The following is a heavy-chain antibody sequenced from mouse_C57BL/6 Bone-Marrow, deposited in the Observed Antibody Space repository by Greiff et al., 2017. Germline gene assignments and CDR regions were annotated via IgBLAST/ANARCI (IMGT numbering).Heavy chain of an antibody. CDR3: AIRVFTTVVAWDYAMDY. V-gene: IGHV4-1*01. J-gene: IGHJ4*01. Sequence: CAASGIDFSRYWMSWVRRAPGKGLEWIGEINPDSSTINYAPSLKDKFIISRDNAKNTLYLQMSKVRSEDTALYYCAIRVFTTVVAWDYAMDYWGQGTSVTVSS. CDR2: INPDSSTI. D-gene: IGHD1-1*01. CDR1: GIDFSRYW.